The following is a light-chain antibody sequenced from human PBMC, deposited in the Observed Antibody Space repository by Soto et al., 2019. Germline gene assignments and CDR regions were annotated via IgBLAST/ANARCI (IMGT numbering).Light chain of an antibody. CDR2: EVN. CDR3: TSYTNIASLDV. J-gene: IGLJ1*01. Sequence: SVLTQPASVSGSPGQSITISCTGSSSDVGGYNYVSWYQQHPGKAPKLIIYEVNNRPSGVSNRFSGSKSGSTASLTISGLQAEDEADYYCTSYTNIASLDVFGTGTKV. V-gene: IGLV2-14*01. CDR1: SSDVGGYNY.